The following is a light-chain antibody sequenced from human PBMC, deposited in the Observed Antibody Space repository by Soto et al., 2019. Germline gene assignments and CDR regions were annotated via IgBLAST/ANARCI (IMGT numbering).Light chain of an antibody. CDR3: QLYTILPIT. Sequence: IVMTQSPDTLSVSPGERATLSCRASQSVGRSLAWYQQKPGQAPRLLIYGTSARAPGIPATFSGSGSGTEFTLTISSLQSEDFAVYYCQLYTILPITFCQGGLLEFK. J-gene: IGKJ5*01. V-gene: IGKV3-15*01. CDR1: QSVGRS. CDR2: GTS.